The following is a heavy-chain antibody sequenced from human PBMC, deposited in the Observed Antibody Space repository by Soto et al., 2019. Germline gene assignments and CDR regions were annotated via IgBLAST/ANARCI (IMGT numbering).Heavy chain of an antibody. CDR1: EFTFSDYY. J-gene: IGHJ3*01. Sequence: GGSLRLSCAASEFTFSDYYMSWVRQATGRGLEWVANIKEDGSEKYYVDSVKGRFTISRDNAKNSLYLQMNSLRAEDTAVYYCARGPGCSNGLCNDGPLDFWGQGTMVTVSS. D-gene: IGHD2-8*01. CDR2: IKEDGSEK. CDR3: ARGPGCSNGLCNDGPLDF. V-gene: IGHV3-7*01.